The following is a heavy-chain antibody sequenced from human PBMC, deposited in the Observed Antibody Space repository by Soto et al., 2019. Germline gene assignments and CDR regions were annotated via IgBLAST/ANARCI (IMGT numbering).Heavy chain of an antibody. D-gene: IGHD3-16*01. CDR1: GGSISSGDYY. Sequence: QVQLQESGPGLVKPSQTLSLTGTVSGGSISSGDYYWSWIRQPPGKGLEWIGYIYYSGSTYYNPSLKTRVTISVDTSKNQFSLKLSSVTAADTAVYYCARSSVITSLQSAYYFDYWGQGTLVTVSS. J-gene: IGHJ4*02. CDR3: ARSSVITSLQSAYYFDY. V-gene: IGHV4-30-4*01. CDR2: IYYSGST.